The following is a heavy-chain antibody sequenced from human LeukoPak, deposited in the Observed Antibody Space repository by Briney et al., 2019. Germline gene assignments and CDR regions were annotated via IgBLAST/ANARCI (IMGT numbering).Heavy chain of an antibody. Sequence: SVKVSCKASGGTFSSYTISWVRQAPGQGLEWMGRIIPILGIANYAQKFQGRVAITADKSTSTAYMELSSLRSEDTAVYYCARVGVVPAENYYYMDVWGKGTTVTVSS. CDR3: ARVGVVPAENYYYMDV. D-gene: IGHD2-2*01. V-gene: IGHV1-69*02. CDR1: GGTFSSYT. J-gene: IGHJ6*03. CDR2: IIPILGIA.